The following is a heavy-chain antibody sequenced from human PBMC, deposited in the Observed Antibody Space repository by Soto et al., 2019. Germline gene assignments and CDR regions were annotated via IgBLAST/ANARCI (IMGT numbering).Heavy chain of an antibody. CDR1: GFTFSSYA. J-gene: IGHJ4*02. V-gene: IGHV3-30-3*01. Sequence: GGSLRLSCAASGFTFSSYAMHWVRQAPGKGLEWVAVISYDGSNKYYADSVKGRFTISRDNSKNTLYLQMNSLRAEDTAVYYCAREGGLSTYYYDSSGYYFDYWGQGTLVTVSS. D-gene: IGHD3-22*01. CDR3: AREGGLSTYYYDSSGYYFDY. CDR2: ISYDGSNK.